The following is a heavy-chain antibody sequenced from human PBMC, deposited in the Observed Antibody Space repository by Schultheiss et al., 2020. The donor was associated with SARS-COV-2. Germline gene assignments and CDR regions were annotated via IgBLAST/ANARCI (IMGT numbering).Heavy chain of an antibody. CDR2: IWYDGRNK. CDR3: ARDLMSGETVLVAIDY. D-gene: IGHD2-8*02. CDR1: GFTFGDYA. Sequence: GGSLRLSCTASGFTFGDYAMSWFRQAPGKGLEWVAVIWYDGRNKYYADSVEGRFTISRDNSKNTLYLQMNSLRVEDTAVYYCARDLMSGETVLVAIDYWGQGTLVTVSS. V-gene: IGHV3-30*04. J-gene: IGHJ4*02.